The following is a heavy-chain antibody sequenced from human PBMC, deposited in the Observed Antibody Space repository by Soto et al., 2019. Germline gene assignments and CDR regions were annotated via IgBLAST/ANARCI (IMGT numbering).Heavy chain of an antibody. D-gene: IGHD2-2*01. CDR2: INHSGST. Sequence: LSIGCAFYGGSVWVYYWGGILKHPGKGLEWIGEINHSGSTNYNPSLKSRVTISVDTSKNQFSLKLSSVTAADTAVYYCARLGGYCSSTSCRLGMDVWGQGTTVTVSS. CDR1: GGSVWVYY. J-gene: IGHJ6*02. V-gene: IGHV4-34*08. CDR3: ARLGGYCSSTSCRLGMDV.